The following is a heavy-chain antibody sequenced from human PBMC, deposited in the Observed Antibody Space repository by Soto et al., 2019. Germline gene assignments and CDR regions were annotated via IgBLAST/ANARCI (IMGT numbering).Heavy chain of an antibody. CDR2: IIPIFGTA. J-gene: IGHJ6*02. V-gene: IGHV1-69*01. Sequence: QVQLVQSGAEVKKPGSSVKVSCKASGGTFSSYAISWVRQAPGQGLEWMGGIIPIFGTANYAQKFQGRVTITADESTSIAYMELSSLRSEDTAVYYCARVRVGAKIPADGMDVWGQGTTVTVSS. D-gene: IGHD1-26*01. CDR3: ARVRVGAKIPADGMDV. CDR1: GGTFSSYA.